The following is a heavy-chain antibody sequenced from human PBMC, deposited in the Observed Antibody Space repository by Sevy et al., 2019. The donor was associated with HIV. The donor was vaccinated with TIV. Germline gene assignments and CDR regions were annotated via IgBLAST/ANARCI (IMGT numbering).Heavy chain of an antibody. Sequence: GGSLRLSCTAYGFNFSDYFMTWVRQAPGKDLEWISYISTSGTDMYYADSVQGRFTISRDNTKNSLYLQMNSLTAEDTAVYYCARDSVKWLQSHLDYWGQGALVTVSS. CDR1: GFNFSDYF. D-gene: IGHD5-12*01. CDR3: ARDSVKWLQSHLDY. J-gene: IGHJ4*02. V-gene: IGHV3-11*01. CDR2: ISTSGTDM.